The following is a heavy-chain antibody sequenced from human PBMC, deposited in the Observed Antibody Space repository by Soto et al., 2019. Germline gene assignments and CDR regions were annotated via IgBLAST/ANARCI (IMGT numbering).Heavy chain of an antibody. CDR3: ARLLGYCSRGSCYHYYYNGMDV. J-gene: IGHJ6*02. CDR1: GYSFTSYW. Sequence: GSSLKISCKGSGYSFTSYWISWLRQMPGKGLEWMGRIDPSDSYTNYSPSFQGHVTISADKSISTAYLQWSSLKASDTAMYYCARLLGYCSRGSCYHYYYNGMDVWGQGTTVTLSS. D-gene: IGHD2-15*01. V-gene: IGHV5-10-1*01. CDR2: IDPSDSYT.